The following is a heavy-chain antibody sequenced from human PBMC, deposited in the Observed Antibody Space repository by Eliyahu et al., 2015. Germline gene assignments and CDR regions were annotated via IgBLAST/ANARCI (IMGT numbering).Heavy chain of an antibody. CDR2: IXGGGRKT. V-gene: IGHV3-23*01. CDR1: GFSFRSSA. Sequence: EEQLLESGGGMVQPGRSLXLSCTASGFSFRSSAMAWVRHAPGKGLEWVAGIXGGGRKTFTAXSVEGRFTISRDNTKNALYLQMNSLRVNDTGVYFCARAPGGAMVYGISDMDVWGKGTTVTV. D-gene: IGHD3-10*01. CDR3: ARAPGGAMVYGISDMDV. J-gene: IGHJ6*04.